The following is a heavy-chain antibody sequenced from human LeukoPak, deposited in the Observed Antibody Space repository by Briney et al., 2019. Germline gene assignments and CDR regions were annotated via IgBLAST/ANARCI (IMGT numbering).Heavy chain of an antibody. CDR3: ATFDWMVLTLDY. V-gene: IGHV1-24*01. J-gene: IGHJ4*02. Sequence: ASVKVSCKVSGYTLTELSMHWVRQAPGKGLEWMGGFDPEDGETIYAQKFQGRVTMTEDTSTDTAYMELSSLRSEDTAVYYCATFDWMVLTLDYWGQGTLVTVSS. CDR1: GYTLTELS. CDR2: FDPEDGET. D-gene: IGHD3-10*01.